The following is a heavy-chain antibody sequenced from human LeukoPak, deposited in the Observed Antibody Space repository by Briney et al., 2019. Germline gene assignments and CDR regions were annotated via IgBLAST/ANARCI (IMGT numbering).Heavy chain of an antibody. CDR2: IIPIFGTA. Sequence: GASVKVSCTASGGTFSSYAISWVRQAPGRGLEWMGGIIPIFGTANYAQKFQGRVTITADESTSTAYMELSSLRSEDTAVYYCARAPGIVGATGVYYFDYWGQGTLVTVSS. D-gene: IGHD1-26*01. J-gene: IGHJ4*02. V-gene: IGHV1-69*13. CDR1: GGTFSSYA. CDR3: ARAPGIVGATGVYYFDY.